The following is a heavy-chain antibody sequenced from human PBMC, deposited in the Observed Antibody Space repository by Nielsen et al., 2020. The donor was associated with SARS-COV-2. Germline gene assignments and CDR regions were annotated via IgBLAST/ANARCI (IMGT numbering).Heavy chain of an antibody. CDR3: AKDTTYDILTGYPDY. V-gene: IGHV3-9*01. D-gene: IGHD3-9*01. Sequence: SLKISCAASGFTFDDYAMHWVRQAPGKGLEWVSGISWNSGSIGYADSVKGRFTISRDNAKNSLYLQMNSLRAEDTALYYCAKDTTYDILTGYPDYWGQGTLVTVSS. CDR2: ISWNSGSI. CDR1: GFTFDDYA. J-gene: IGHJ4*02.